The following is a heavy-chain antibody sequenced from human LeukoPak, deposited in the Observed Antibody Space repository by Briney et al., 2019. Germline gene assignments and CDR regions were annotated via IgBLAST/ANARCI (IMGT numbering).Heavy chain of an antibody. D-gene: IGHD3-16*02. CDR1: GFTFSSYW. Sequence: PGGSLKLSCAASGFTFSSYWMHWVRQAPGKGLVWVSRINSDGSSTSYADSVKGRFTISRDNAKNSLYLQMNSLRAEDTAVYYCASNGLSGVFDYWGQGTLVTVSS. V-gene: IGHV3-74*01. CDR3: ASNGLSGVFDY. CDR2: INSDGSST. J-gene: IGHJ4*02.